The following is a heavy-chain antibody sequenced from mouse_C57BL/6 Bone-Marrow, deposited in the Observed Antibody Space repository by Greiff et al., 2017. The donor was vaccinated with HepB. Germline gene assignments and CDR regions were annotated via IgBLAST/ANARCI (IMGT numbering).Heavy chain of an antibody. Sequence: EVKLMESGPGLVKPSQTVFLTCTVTGISITTGNYRWSWIRQFPGNKLEWIGYIYYSGTITYNPSLTSRTTITRDTPKNQFFLEMNSLTAEDTATYYCAREGDYFFFDYWGQGTTLTVSS. CDR1: GISITTGNYR. V-gene: IGHV3-5*01. D-gene: IGHD1-1*01. CDR3: AREGDYFFFDY. J-gene: IGHJ2*01. CDR2: IYYSGTI.